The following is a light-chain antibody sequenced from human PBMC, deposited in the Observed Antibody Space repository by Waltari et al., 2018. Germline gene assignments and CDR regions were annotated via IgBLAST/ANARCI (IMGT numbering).Light chain of an antibody. J-gene: IGKJ3*01. CDR3: QHYVSYSAA. CDR2: KAS. Sequence: DVQVTQPSSTLLASVRDRVTITCRATQGIPRWLAWYQQKPGNAPKLLICKASILESGVRSRFSGDSSGTEVTLTISMLQHDDFATYCWQHYVSYSAAFGRGTKVEIK. V-gene: IGKV1-5*03. CDR1: QGIPRW.